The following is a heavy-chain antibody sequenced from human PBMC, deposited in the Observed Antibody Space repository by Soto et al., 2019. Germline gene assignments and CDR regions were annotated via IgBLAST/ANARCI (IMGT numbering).Heavy chain of an antibody. J-gene: IGHJ4*02. CDR1: GFSLSTSGVG. CDR2: IYWDDDK. V-gene: IGHV2-5*02. D-gene: IGHD3-22*01. CDR3: AHSRAPYDSRGYYRTRFDY. Sequence: QITLKESGPTLVKPTQTLTLTCTFSGFSLSTSGVGVGWIRQPPGKALEWLALIYWDDDKRYSPSLKSRLTITKDTSKNQVVLTMTNMDPVDTATYYCAHSRAPYDSRGYYRTRFDYWGQGTLVTVSS.